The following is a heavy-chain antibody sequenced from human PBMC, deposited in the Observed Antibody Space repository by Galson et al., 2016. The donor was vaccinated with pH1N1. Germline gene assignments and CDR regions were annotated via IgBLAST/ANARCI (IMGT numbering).Heavy chain of an antibody. J-gene: IGHJ4*02. CDR2: VSQDGTYK. CDR3: AKGQYSGFDDEAFDQ. V-gene: IGHV3-30*18. D-gene: IGHD5-12*01. Sequence: SLRLSCAASGFSSSNYGMHWVRQAPGKGLEWVAVVSQDGTYKDYADSVKGRFTISRDNSRRTLLLHMNSLRPEDTAVYYCAKGQYSGFDDEAFDQWGQGTLVTVSS. CDR1: GFSSSNYG.